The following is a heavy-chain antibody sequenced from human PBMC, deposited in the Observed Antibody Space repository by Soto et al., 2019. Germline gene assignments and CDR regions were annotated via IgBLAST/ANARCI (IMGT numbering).Heavy chain of an antibody. Sequence: QMDQQQWGAGLLKPSETLSLTCAVYGGSFNFYYWSWIRQAPGKGLEWIGEINHGGIANYNPSLKSRVLISVDPSDNQFSLELSSVTAADTALYYCARSKYYYSSSGYFDIWGQGTMVTVSS. CDR3: ARSKYYYSSSGYFDI. V-gene: IGHV4-34*01. J-gene: IGHJ3*02. CDR1: GGSFNFYY. D-gene: IGHD3-22*01. CDR2: INHGGIA.